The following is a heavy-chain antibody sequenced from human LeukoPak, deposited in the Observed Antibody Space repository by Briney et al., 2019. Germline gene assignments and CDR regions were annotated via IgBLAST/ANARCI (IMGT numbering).Heavy chain of an antibody. J-gene: IGHJ4*02. CDR2: INHSGST. D-gene: IGHD3-16*01. V-gene: IGHV4-34*01. CDR1: GGSFSGYY. Sequence: PSETLSLTCAVYGGSFSGYYWSWIRQPPGKGLEWIGEINHSGSTNYNPSLKSRVTISVDTSKNQFSLKLSSVTAADTAVYYCARGRGGMKKNYWGQGTLATVSS. CDR3: ARGRGGMKKNY.